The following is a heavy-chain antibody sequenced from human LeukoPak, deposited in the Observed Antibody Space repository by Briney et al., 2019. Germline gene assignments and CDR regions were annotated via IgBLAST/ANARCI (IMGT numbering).Heavy chain of an antibody. Sequence: ASVKVSCKASGYTFTGYYMHWVRQAPGQGLEWMGWISAYNGNTNYAQKLQGRVTMTTDTSTSTAYMELRSLRSDDTAVYYCARDRPHGYVWGSYRYRARDAFDIWGQGTMVTVSS. V-gene: IGHV1-18*04. CDR1: GYTFTGYY. CDR3: ARDRPHGYVWGSYRYRARDAFDI. D-gene: IGHD3-16*02. CDR2: ISAYNGNT. J-gene: IGHJ3*02.